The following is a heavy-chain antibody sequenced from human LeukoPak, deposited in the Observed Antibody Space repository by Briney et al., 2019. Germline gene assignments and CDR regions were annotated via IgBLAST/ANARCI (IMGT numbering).Heavy chain of an antibody. CDR1: GFTFRSYA. V-gene: IGHV3-23*01. CDR3: AKRLSSSWSLFDY. J-gene: IGHJ4*02. CDR2: ISGSGGST. Sequence: GGSLRLSCAASGFTFRSYAMSWVRQAPGKGLEWVSAISGSGGSTYYADSVKGRFTISRDNSKNTPYLQMNSLRAEDTAVYYCAKRLSSSWSLFDYWGQGTLVTVSS. D-gene: IGHD6-13*01.